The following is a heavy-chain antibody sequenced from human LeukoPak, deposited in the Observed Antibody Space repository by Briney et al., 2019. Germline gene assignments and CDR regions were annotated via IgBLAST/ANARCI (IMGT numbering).Heavy chain of an antibody. J-gene: IGHJ6*03. CDR3: ARDKVAAAALFYYMDV. V-gene: IGHV4-4*09. D-gene: IGHD6-13*01. CDR1: GGSISSYY. CDR2: IYTSGST. Sequence: PSETLSLTCTVSGGSISSYYWSWIRQPPGKGLEWIGYIYTSGSTNYNPSLKSRVTMSVDTFKNQFSLKLSSVTAADTAVYYCARDKVAAAALFYYMDVWGKGTTVTVSS.